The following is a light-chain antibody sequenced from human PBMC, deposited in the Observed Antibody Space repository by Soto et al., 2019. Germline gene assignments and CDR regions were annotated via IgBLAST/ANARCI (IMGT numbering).Light chain of an antibody. J-gene: IGKJ5*01. CDR1: SY. CDR3: QQLNTLPFT. Sequence: IHLTQSPSSLSASVGDRVTITCSYLAWYQEKPGKAPNLLIYGASTLQSGVPSRFSGSGSGTEFTLTISGLLPEDFATYHCQQLNTLPFTFGQGTRLEIK. V-gene: IGKV1-9*01. CDR2: GAS.